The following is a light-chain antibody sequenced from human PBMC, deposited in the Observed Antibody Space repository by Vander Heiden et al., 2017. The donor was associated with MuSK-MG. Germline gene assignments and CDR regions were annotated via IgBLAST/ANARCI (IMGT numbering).Light chain of an antibody. CDR3: QQRRNWPLT. CDR2: DAS. Sequence: EIVLTQSPATLSLSPGERATLSCRASQSVSSYLAWYQQKPGQAPRLLIYDASNRATGIPARFSGSGSGTDFTLTISSLEPEDFAVYYCQQRRNWPLTFAGETKVEIK. J-gene: IGKJ4*01. V-gene: IGKV3-11*01. CDR1: QSVSSY.